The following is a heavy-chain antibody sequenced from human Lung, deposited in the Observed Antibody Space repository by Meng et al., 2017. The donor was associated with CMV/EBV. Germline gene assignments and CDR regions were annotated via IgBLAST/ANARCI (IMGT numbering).Heavy chain of an antibody. J-gene: IGHJ4*02. CDR3: ARHTIDGSTWFFDY. V-gene: IGHV3-30-3*01. D-gene: IGHD6-13*01. Sequence: SXKISXAASGFTFSDYAMHWVRQAPGKGLEWVTVISNAGSSKYYADSVKGRFTISRDNSRNTLYLQLNSLRAEDTAVYCCARHTIDGSTWFFDYWGQGTXVTVSS. CDR1: GFTFSDYA. CDR2: ISNAGSSK.